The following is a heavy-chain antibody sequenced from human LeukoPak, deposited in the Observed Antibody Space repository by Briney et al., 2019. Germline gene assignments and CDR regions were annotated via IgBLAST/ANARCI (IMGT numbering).Heavy chain of an antibody. Sequence: PGGSLRLSCAASGFTFSRYWMHWVRQAPGKGLVWVSRINSDGSSISYADSVKGRFTISRDNAKNTLYLQMNSLRAEDTALYYCARYSGSSYYFDYWGQGTPVTVSS. CDR1: GFTFSRYW. D-gene: IGHD1-26*01. CDR3: ARYSGSSYYFDY. CDR2: INSDGSSI. J-gene: IGHJ4*02. V-gene: IGHV3-74*01.